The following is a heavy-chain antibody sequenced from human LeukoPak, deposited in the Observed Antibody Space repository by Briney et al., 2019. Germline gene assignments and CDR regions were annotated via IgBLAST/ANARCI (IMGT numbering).Heavy chain of an antibody. CDR2: IYPGDSDT. CDR3: ARQADDSSGYYPDYYYYGMDV. Sequence: GESLKISCKGSGYSFTSYWIGWVRQMPGKGLEWMGIIYPGDSDTRYSPSFQGQVTISADESISTAYLQWSSLKASDTAMYYCARQADDSSGYYPDYYYYGMDVWGQGTTVTVSS. D-gene: IGHD3-22*01. J-gene: IGHJ6*02. CDR1: GYSFTSYW. V-gene: IGHV5-51*01.